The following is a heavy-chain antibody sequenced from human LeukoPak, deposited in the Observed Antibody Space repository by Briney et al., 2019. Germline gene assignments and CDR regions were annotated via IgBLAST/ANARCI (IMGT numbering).Heavy chain of an antibody. CDR2: LYSGGST. Sequence: GGSLRLSCAASGFIVSSNYMSWVRQAPGKGLEWVSILYSGGSTYYADSVKGRFTISRDNSKNTLYLQMNSLRAEDTAVYYCARDGSYLDYWGQGTLVTVSS. V-gene: IGHV3-53*01. J-gene: IGHJ4*02. CDR3: ARDGSYLDY. CDR1: GFIVSSNY.